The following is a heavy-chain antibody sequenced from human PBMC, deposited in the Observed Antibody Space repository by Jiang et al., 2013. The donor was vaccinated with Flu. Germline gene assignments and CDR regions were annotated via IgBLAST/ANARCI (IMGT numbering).Heavy chain of an antibody. D-gene: IGHD6-19*01. Sequence: QLVESGGGLVQPGGSLRLSCAASGFTFSSYAMSWVRQAPGKGLEWVSCIIGSGGTTYYAGSVKGRFAISRDNSKNTLYLQMNSLRAEDTAVYFCAKDLIEVDSSGWAGGDAFDSWGQGTMVTVSS. CDR1: GFTFSSYA. CDR3: AKDLIEVDSSGWAGGDAFDS. J-gene: IGHJ3*02. CDR2: IIGSGGTT. V-gene: IGHV3-23*04.